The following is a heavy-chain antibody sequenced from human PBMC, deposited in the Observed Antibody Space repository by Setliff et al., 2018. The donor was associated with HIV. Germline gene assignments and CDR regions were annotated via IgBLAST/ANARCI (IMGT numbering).Heavy chain of an antibody. Sequence: SETLSLTCTVSRGSIKHYYWSWIRRPPGKGLECIGYIYYSGSTNYNPSLKSRVTISVDTSKNQFSLKLSSVTAADTAVYYCARGDGTKYYYYYYMDVWGKGTTVTVSS. CDR2: IYYSGST. CDR1: RGSIKHYY. D-gene: IGHD1-7*01. V-gene: IGHV4-59*01. J-gene: IGHJ6*03. CDR3: ARGDGTKYYYYYYMDV.